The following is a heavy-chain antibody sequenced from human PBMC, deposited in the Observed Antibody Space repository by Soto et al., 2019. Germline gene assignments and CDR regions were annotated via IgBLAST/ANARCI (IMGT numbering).Heavy chain of an antibody. J-gene: IGHJ6*02. CDR1: GGSFSGYY. Sequence: SETLSLTCAVYGGSFSGYYWSWIRQPPGKGLEWIGEINHSGSTNYNPSLKSRVTISVDTSKNQFSLKLSSVTAADTAVYYCARSYDSSGYYYYYYGMDVWGQGTTVTVS. D-gene: IGHD3-22*01. CDR3: ARSYDSSGYYYYYYGMDV. V-gene: IGHV4-34*01. CDR2: INHSGST.